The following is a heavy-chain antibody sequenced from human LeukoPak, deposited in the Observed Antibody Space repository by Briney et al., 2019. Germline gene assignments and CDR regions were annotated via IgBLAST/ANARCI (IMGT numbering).Heavy chain of an antibody. CDR1: GDSISSGDYF. Sequence: SQTLSLTCDVSGDSISSGDYFWSWIRQPPGKGLEWIGYIYHSGSAYYNPSFKSRVTISVDTSKNQFSLVVSSVTAADTAVYYCAREVNVATPSSDAFDMWGQGTMVTVSS. CDR3: AREVNVATPSSDAFDM. V-gene: IGHV4-30-4*01. D-gene: IGHD2-15*01. J-gene: IGHJ3*02. CDR2: IYHSGSA.